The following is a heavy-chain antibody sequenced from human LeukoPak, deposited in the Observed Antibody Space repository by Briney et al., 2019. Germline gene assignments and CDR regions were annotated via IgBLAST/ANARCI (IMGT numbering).Heavy chain of an antibody. D-gene: IGHD2-8*01. Sequence: SSQTLSLTCTLSGASISTHYWTWIRQSQGKGLEWIGYVSSIGLTNYNPSLRSRVTISVATSKNHFSLRLRSLTAADTAVYYCARDLTTVTKGFDIWGQGTVVTVSS. J-gene: IGHJ3*02. CDR1: GASISTHY. V-gene: IGHV4-59*11. CDR3: ARDLTTVTKGFDI. CDR2: VSSIGLT.